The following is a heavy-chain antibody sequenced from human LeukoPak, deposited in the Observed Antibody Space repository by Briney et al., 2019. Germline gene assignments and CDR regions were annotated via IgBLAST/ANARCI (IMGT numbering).Heavy chain of an antibody. J-gene: IGHJ4*02. D-gene: IGHD6-6*01. V-gene: IGHV1-24*01. CDR1: GYTLTELS. CDR2: FDPEDGET. CDR3: ATTSIAAPDSPPFDY. Sequence: ASVKVSCKVSGYTLTELSMHWVRQAPGKGLEWMGDFDPEDGETIYAQKFQGRVTMTEDTSTDTAYMELSSLRSEDTAVYYCATTSIAAPDSPPFDYWGQGTLVTVSS.